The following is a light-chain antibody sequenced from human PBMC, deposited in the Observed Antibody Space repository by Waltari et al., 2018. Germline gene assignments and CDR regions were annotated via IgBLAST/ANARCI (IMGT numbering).Light chain of an antibody. J-gene: IGKJ1*01. CDR3: QHYNLYSET. Sequence: DIQMTQSPSTLSASVGDRVPITCRASQSISSWLAWYQQKPGKAPKLLIYKASSLESGVPSRFSGSGSGTEFTLTISSLQPDDFATYYCQHYNLYSETFGRGTKVEIK. CDR2: KAS. CDR1: QSISSW. V-gene: IGKV1-5*03.